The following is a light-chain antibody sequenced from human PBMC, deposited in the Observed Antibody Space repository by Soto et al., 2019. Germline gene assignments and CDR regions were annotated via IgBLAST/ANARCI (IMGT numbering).Light chain of an antibody. CDR2: DAS. V-gene: IGKV3-11*01. CDR1: QSVSSY. Sequence: EIVLTQSPATLSLSPGERATLSCRASQSVSSYLAWYQQKPGQAPRLLIYDASNRATGIPARFSGSGSGTNFTLTSSSLEPEDFAVNYCLLSSNWPPGGTFGQGTRLEIK. J-gene: IGKJ5*01. CDR3: LLSSNWPPGGT.